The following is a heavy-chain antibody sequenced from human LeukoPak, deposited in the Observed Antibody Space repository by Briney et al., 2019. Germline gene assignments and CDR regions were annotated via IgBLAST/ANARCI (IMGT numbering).Heavy chain of an antibody. CDR2: ISAYNGNT. CDR1: GYTFTSYG. D-gene: IGHD3-9*01. J-gene: IGHJ4*02. Sequence: ASVKVSCKASGYTFTSYGISWVRQAPGQGLEGMGWISAYNGNTNYAQKLQGRVTTTTDTSTSTAYMELRSLRSDDTAVYYCARAQEYYDILTGSDYWGQGTLVTVSS. V-gene: IGHV1-18*04. CDR3: ARAQEYYDILTGSDY.